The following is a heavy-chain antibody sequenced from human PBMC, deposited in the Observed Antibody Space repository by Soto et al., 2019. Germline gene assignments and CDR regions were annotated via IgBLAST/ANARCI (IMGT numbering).Heavy chain of an antibody. Sequence: ASLKVSCKASGYTFINYDISWVRQATGQGLEWMGWMNPGSGKTGYANKFQGRVTMTRDASTSTAHLELSSLTSEDTAVYYCARMASSGTLNWFDPWGQGTLVIVSS. CDR1: GYTFINYD. J-gene: IGHJ5*02. V-gene: IGHV1-8*02. CDR2: MNPGSGKT. CDR3: ARMASSGTLNWFDP.